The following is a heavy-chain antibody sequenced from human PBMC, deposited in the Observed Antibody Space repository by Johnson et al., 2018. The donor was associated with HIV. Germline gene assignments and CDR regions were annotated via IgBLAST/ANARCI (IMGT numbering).Heavy chain of an antibody. Sequence: VQLVESGGGLVQPGGSLRLSCAASGFTFSTHWMSWVRQVPGKRPEWLANINPDGSQKYYVDSVTGRFTISRDNADNSLSLQMNSLTVDETAIYYCGGGMAAANWGQGTMVTVSS. CDR1: GFTFSTHW. CDR3: GGGMAAAN. V-gene: IGHV3-7*03. J-gene: IGHJ3*01. D-gene: IGHD6-13*01. CDR2: INPDGSQK.